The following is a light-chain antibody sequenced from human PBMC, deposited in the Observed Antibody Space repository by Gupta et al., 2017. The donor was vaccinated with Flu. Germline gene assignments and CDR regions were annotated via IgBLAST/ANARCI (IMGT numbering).Light chain of an antibody. Sequence: EIVLTQSPGTLSLSPGERATLSCRASQSVSSSYLAWYQQKPGQAPRLLIYGASSRATGIPDRFSGSGYGTEFTLTISRREPEDFAVYYCQHQGSSPHTFGQGTXLDIK. CDR1: QSVSSSY. CDR3: QHQGSSPHT. J-gene: IGKJ2*01. V-gene: IGKV3-20*01. CDR2: GAS.